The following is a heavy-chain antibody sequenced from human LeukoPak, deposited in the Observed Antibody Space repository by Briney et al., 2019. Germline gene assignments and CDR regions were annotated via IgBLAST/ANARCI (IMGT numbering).Heavy chain of an antibody. CDR3: ARQPLIYCSSTSCYAAFDI. CDR2: IYPGDSDT. D-gene: IGHD2-2*01. J-gene: IGHJ3*02. Sequence: GESLKISCKGSGYRFTSYWIGWVRQMPGKGLEWMGIIYPGDSDTRYSPSFQGQVTISADKSISTAYLQWSSLKASDTAMYYCARQPLIYCSSTSCYAAFDIWGQGTMVTVSS. CDR1: GYRFTSYW. V-gene: IGHV5-51*01.